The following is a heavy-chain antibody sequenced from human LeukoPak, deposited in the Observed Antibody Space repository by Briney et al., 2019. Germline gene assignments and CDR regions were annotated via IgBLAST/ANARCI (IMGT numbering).Heavy chain of an antibody. CDR1: GFTFSTYA. CDR3: ARGGLGSAFDN. Sequence: SGGSLRLSCAASGFTFSTYALSWVRQAPGKGLECVSAISGSGGSTYSAGSLKGRFTISRDNSKNTLYLQIDSLRADDTAVFYCARGGLGSAFDNWGQGTLVTVSS. CDR2: ISGSGGST. V-gene: IGHV3-23*01. D-gene: IGHD6-19*01. J-gene: IGHJ4*02.